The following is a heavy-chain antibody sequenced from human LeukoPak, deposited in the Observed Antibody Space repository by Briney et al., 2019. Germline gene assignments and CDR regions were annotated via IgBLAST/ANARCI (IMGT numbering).Heavy chain of an antibody. CDR1: GFTFSSYW. Sequence: GGSLRLSCAAYGFTFSSYWMSWVRQAPGKGLEWVANIKQDGSEKYYVDSVKGRFTISRDNAKNSLYLQMNSLRAEDTAVYYCARDRDGPDFWGQGSLVTVSS. CDR2: IKQDGSEK. V-gene: IGHV3-7*05. D-gene: IGHD2-8*01. CDR3: ARDRDGPDF. J-gene: IGHJ4*02.